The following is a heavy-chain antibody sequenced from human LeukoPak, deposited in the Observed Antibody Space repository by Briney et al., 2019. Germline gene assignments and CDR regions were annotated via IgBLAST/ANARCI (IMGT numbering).Heavy chain of an antibody. CDR1: GGTFSSYA. Sequence: GASVKVSCKASGGTFSSYAISWVRQAPGQGLEWMGRIIPILGIANYAQKFQGRVTITADKSTSTACMELSSLRSEDTAVYYCARWYYDSSGYYPPYYYYGMDVWGQGTTVTVSS. V-gene: IGHV1-69*04. D-gene: IGHD3-22*01. CDR2: IIPILGIA. J-gene: IGHJ6*02. CDR3: ARWYYDSSGYYPPYYYYGMDV.